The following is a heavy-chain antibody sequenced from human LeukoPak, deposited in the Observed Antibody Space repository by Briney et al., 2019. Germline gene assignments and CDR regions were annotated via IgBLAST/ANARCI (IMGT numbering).Heavy chain of an antibody. D-gene: IGHD3-16*01. CDR1: GGSISSYY. CDR3: ARHRFGHLFDY. V-gene: IGHV4-59*01. Sequence: SETLSLTYTVSGGSISSYYWSWIRQPPGKGLEWIGYVYHTGHTHYSPSLKSRVTVSLDTSRNQVSLILSSVTAADTAVYYCARHRFGHLFDYWGQGTLVFVSS. J-gene: IGHJ4*02. CDR2: VYHTGHT.